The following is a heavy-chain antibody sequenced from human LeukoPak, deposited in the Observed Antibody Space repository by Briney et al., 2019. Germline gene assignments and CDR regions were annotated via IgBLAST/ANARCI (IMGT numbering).Heavy chain of an antibody. J-gene: IGHJ4*02. D-gene: IGHD2-21*02. CDR2: IYYSGST. Sequence: PSQTLSLTCTVSGGSISSDDYYWSWIRQHPGKGLEWIGYIYYSGSTYYNPSLKSRVTISVDTSKNQFSLKLSSVTAADTAVYYCASSYCGGDCYSFDYWGQGTLVTVSS. CDR3: ASSYCGGDCYSFDY. CDR1: GGSISSDDYY. V-gene: IGHV4-31*03.